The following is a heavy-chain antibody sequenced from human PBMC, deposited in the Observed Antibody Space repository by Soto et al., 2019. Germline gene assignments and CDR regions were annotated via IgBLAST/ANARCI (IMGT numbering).Heavy chain of an antibody. CDR2: TYYRSKWYY. D-gene: IGHD1-26*01. CDR1: GDSVSSNSAG. V-gene: IGHV6-1*01. Sequence: SQTHSLTCAITGDSVSSNSAGWSWVRQSPSRGLEWLGRTYYRSKWYYEYAVSVRGRITINPDTSKNQYSLQLNSVTPEDTAVYFCARGEQYSGRIFDYWGQGXLVTVYS. J-gene: IGHJ4*01. CDR3: ARGEQYSGRIFDY.